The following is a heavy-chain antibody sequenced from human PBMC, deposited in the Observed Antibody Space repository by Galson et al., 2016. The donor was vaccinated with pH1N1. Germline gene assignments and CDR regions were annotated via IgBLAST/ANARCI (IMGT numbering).Heavy chain of an antibody. CDR1: GGIFSSYA. CDR3: ARVGFERTSGTKGAFDI. V-gene: IGHV1-69*11. J-gene: IGHJ3*02. D-gene: IGHD1-26*01. Sequence: SVKVSCKASGGIFSSYAISWVRQAPGQGLEWMGRIIPAVGTKNLAQKLQGRGTLTPDEVKTTFYMKLNSLRSYGTAVYYCARVGFERTSGTKGAFDIWGQGSMVTASS. CDR2: IIPAVGTK.